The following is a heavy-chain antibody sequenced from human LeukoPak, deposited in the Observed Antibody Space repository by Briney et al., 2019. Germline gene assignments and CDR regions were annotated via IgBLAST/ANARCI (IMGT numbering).Heavy chain of an antibody. CDR3: ARAKRYGGNDY. CDR2: IYYSGST. D-gene: IGHD4-23*01. Sequence: SETLSLTCTVSGGSISSSSYYWRWLRQPPGTGLEWIGYIYYSGSTNYNPSLKSRVTISVDTSKNQFSLKLSSVTAADTAVYYCARAKRYGGNDYWGQGTLVTVSS. J-gene: IGHJ4*02. CDR1: GGSISSSSYY. V-gene: IGHV4-61*01.